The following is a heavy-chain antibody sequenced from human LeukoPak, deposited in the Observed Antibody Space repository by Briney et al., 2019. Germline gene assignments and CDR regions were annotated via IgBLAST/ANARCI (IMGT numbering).Heavy chain of an antibody. CDR3: ARTSIYYDSSGYRC. J-gene: IGHJ4*02. CDR2: INHSGRT. Sequence: SETLSLTCAVYGGSFSGYYWSWIRQPPGEGVEWMGEINHSGRTNYNPSLKSRVTISVDTSTNQFSLKLSSVTAADTAVYYCARTSIYYDSSGYRCWGQGTLVTVSS. V-gene: IGHV4-34*01. D-gene: IGHD3-22*01. CDR1: GGSFSGYY.